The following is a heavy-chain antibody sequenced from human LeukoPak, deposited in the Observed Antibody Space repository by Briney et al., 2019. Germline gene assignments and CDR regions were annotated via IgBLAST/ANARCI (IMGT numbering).Heavy chain of an antibody. CDR2: MNPSSGNT. Sequence: GASVKVSCKASGYTFSNYDINWVRQATGQGLEWMGWMNPSSGNTGYAQKFQDRVTMTRNTTINTAYMQLSSLTSEDTAVYYCARGPSCSGMTCPYWFAPWGQGTLVTVSS. CDR3: ARGPSCSGMTCPYWFAP. CDR1: GYTFSNYD. J-gene: IGHJ5*02. V-gene: IGHV1-8*01. D-gene: IGHD2-15*01.